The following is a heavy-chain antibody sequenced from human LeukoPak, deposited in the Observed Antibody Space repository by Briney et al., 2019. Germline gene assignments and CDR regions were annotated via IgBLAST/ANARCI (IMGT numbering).Heavy chain of an antibody. V-gene: IGHV1-2*02. CDR1: GYTLTGYY. J-gene: IGHJ4*02. CDR3: ARGHDYGGNWILLFDY. D-gene: IGHD4-23*01. CDR2: INPNSGGT. Sequence: ASVKVSCKASGYTLTGYYMHWVRQAPGQGLEWMGWINPNSGGTNYAQKFQGRVTIIRDTSISTTYMELSRLRSDDTAVYYCARGHDYGGNWILLFDYWGQGTLVTGFS.